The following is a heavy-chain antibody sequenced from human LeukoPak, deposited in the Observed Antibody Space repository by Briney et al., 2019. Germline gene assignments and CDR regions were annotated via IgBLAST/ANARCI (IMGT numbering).Heavy chain of an antibody. J-gene: IGHJ4*02. Sequence: PSETLSLTCTVSGGSVNSVSYYWSWIRQPPGKGLEWIGYVYYSGSTNYNPSLKSRVTISLDTSKKQFSLKLSAVTAADTAVYYCARGLTTGKLFDYWGQGTLVTVSS. CDR3: ARGLTTGKLFDY. CDR2: VYYSGST. V-gene: IGHV4-61*01. CDR1: GGSVNSVSYY. D-gene: IGHD4-17*01.